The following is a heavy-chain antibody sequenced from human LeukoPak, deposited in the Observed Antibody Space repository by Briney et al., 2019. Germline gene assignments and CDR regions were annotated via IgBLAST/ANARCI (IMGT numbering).Heavy chain of an antibody. D-gene: IGHD2-2*01. J-gene: IGHJ4*02. Sequence: PSETLSLTCTVFGGSISSSSYYWGWIRQPPGKGLEWIGSIYYSGSTYYNPSLKSRVTISVDTSKNQFSLKLSSVTAADTAVYYCARQGYCSSTSCSIAAAGPPFDYWGQGTLVTVSS. CDR3: ARQGYCSSTSCSIAAAGPPFDY. CDR1: GGSISSSSYY. CDR2: IYYSGST. V-gene: IGHV4-39*01.